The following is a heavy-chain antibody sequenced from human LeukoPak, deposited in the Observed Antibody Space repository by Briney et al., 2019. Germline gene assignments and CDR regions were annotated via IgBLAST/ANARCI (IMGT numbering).Heavy chain of an antibody. D-gene: IGHD2-8*02. J-gene: IGHJ6*03. CDR3: ARLEVDVTTICTGGYSYYMDV. Sequence: AETLSLTCTVSGVSISSYCWNWIRQPPGKGLEWMAYIYYSGSNNYNPSLKSGATIAVDTTNNHFSLKLTSVTAADTPVYYCARLEVDVTTICTGGYSYYMDVWGKGTTVTVSS. CDR1: GVSISSYC. V-gene: IGHV4-59*08. CDR2: IYYSGSN.